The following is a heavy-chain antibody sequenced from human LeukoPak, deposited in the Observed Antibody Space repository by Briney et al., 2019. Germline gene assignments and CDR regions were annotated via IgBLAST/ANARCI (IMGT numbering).Heavy chain of an antibody. CDR2: ISGSGDST. V-gene: IGHV3-23*01. CDR1: GFTFSSYA. Sequence: GGSLRLSCAASGFTFSSYAMNWVRQAPGEGLEGVSLISGSGDSTDYADSVKGRFTISRDNSKNTLYLQINSLRADDTAVYYCAKRAVAGTGRGFDIWGQGTLVTVSS. J-gene: IGHJ3*02. D-gene: IGHD6-19*01. CDR3: AKRAVAGTGRGFDI.